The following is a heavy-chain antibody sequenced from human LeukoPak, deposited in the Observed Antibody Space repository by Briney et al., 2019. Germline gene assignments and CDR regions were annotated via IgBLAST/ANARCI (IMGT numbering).Heavy chain of an antibody. V-gene: IGHV3-30*18. CDR1: GFTIGNHG. J-gene: IGHJ5*02. Sequence: GGSLRLSCAVSGFTIGNHGMHWVRQAAGEGLEWVAMISHDGRAEYYRDSVKGRLTISRDNSNNMLYLQMNSLRVEDTAVYYCAKDWGSSGWYDWFDPWGQGTLVTVSS. D-gene: IGHD6-19*01. CDR3: AKDWGSSGWYDWFDP. CDR2: ISHDGRAE.